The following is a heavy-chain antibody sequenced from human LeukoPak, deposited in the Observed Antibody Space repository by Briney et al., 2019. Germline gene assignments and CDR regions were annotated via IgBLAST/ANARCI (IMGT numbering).Heavy chain of an antibody. CDR2: IIPIFGTA. V-gene: IGHV1-69*13. CDR3: ARDRGPKWELPYDAFDI. CDR1: GYTFTSYG. Sequence: SVKVSCKASGYTFTSYGISWVRQAPGQGLERMGGIIPIFGTANYAQKFQGRVTITADESTSTAYMELSSLRSEDTAVYYCARDRGPKWELPYDAFDIWGQGTMVTVSS. J-gene: IGHJ3*02. D-gene: IGHD1-26*01.